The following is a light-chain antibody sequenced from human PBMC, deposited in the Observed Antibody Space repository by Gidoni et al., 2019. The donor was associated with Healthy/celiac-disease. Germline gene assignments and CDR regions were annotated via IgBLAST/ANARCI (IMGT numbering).Light chain of an antibody. Sequence: EIVMTQSPATLSVSPGDRATLSCRASQSVSSNLAWYQQKPGQATRLLLYGASTRATGIPARFSGSGSGTECTLTISSLKSEDFAVYDCQQYNNWPYTFGQGTKLEIK. CDR2: GAS. CDR1: QSVSSN. J-gene: IGKJ2*01. V-gene: IGKV3-15*01. CDR3: QQYNNWPYT.